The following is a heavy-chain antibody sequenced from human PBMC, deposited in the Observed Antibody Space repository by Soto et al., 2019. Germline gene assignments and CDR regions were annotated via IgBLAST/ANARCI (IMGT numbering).Heavy chain of an antibody. CDR2: IVVGSGNT. V-gene: IGHV1-58*01. D-gene: IGHD1-26*01. Sequence: SLKVSCKASGFTFTSSAVQWVRQARGQRLEWIGWIVVGSGNTNYAQKFQERVTITRGMSTSTAYMELSSLRSEDTAVYYCAASRGVGATDYSGQGTLVTVSS. J-gene: IGHJ4*02. CDR1: GFTFTSSA. CDR3: AASRGVGATDY.